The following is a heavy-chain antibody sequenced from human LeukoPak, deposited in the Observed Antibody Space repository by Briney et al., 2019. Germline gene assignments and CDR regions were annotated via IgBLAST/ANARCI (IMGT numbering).Heavy chain of an antibody. CDR2: IWYDGSNK. CDR1: GFTFSSYG. CDR3: ARGVLMENYYFDY. D-gene: IGHD2-8*01. V-gene: IGHV3-33*01. J-gene: IGHJ4*02. Sequence: GRSLRPSCAASGFTFSSYGMHWVRQAPGKGLEWVAVIWYDGSNKYYADSVKGRFTISRDNSKNTLYLQMNSLRAEDTAVYYCARGVLMENYYFDYWGQGTLVTVSS.